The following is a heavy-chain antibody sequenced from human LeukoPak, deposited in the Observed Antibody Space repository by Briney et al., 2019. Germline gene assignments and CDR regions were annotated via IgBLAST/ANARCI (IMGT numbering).Heavy chain of an antibody. CDR1: GFTFSSYW. V-gene: IGHV3-74*01. Sequence: GGSLRLSCAASGFTFSSYWMHWVRQAPGKGLVWVSRINSDEGSTTYADSVKGRFTISRDNAKNTLYLQMNSLRAEDTAVYYCARVKGELNFDYWGQGTLVTVSS. D-gene: IGHD1-26*01. CDR3: ARVKGELNFDY. J-gene: IGHJ4*02. CDR2: INSDEGST.